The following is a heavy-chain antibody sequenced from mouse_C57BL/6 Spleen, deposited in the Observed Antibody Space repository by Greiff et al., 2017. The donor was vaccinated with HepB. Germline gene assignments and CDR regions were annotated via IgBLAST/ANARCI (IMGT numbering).Heavy chain of an antibody. V-gene: IGHV1-54*01. D-gene: IGHD2-2*01. CDR1: GYAFTNYL. CDR2: INPGSGGT. CDR3: ARRVTRGYYFGY. Sequence: VQLQQSGAELVRPGTSVKVSCKASGYAFTNYLIEWVKQRPGQGLEWIGVINPGSGGTNYNEKFKGKATLTADKSSSTAYMQLSSLTSEDSAVYFCARRVTRGYYFGYWGQGTTLTVSS. J-gene: IGHJ2*01.